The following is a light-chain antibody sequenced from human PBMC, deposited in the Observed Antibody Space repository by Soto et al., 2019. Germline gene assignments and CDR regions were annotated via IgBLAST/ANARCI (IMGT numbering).Light chain of an antibody. V-gene: IGLV1-40*01. CDR3: QSYDSSLSGWV. Sequence: QSVLTQPPSVSGAPGQRVTISCTGSSSNIGAGYDVHWYQQLPGTAPKLLIYGNSNRPSGVPDRFSGSKSGTSASLAITGLQAEDEVDYYCQSYDSSLSGWVFGGGPMLTVL. CDR1: SSNIGAGYD. CDR2: GNS. J-gene: IGLJ3*02.